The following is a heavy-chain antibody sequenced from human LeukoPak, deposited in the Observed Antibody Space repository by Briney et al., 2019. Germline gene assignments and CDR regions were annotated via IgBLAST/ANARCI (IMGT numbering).Heavy chain of an antibody. Sequence: SETLSLTCAVYGGSFSSYYWSWIRQPPGKGLEWIGSIFHSGSTYYNPSLKSRVTISVDTSKNQFSLKLSSVTAADTAVYYCAREGLRYFDWLLDFDYWGQGTLVTVSS. CDR2: IFHSGST. J-gene: IGHJ4*02. V-gene: IGHV4-34*12. D-gene: IGHD3-9*01. CDR1: GGSFSSYY. CDR3: AREGLRYFDWLLDFDY.